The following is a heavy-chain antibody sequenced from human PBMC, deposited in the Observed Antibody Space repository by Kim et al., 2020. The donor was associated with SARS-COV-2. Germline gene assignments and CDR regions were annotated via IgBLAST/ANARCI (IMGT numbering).Heavy chain of an antibody. CDR3: AKALGRYIGYESDY. CDR1: GFTFDTYA. J-gene: IGHJ4*02. CDR2: SSCSGGDT. V-gene: IGHV3-23*01. D-gene: IGHD5-12*01. Sequence: GGSLRLSCAAAGFTFDTYAMSWVRQAPGKGLEWVSGSSCSGGDTDYADSVKGRLTTSIDNSKNTLYLQMNSLRVEDPAVYYCAKALGRYIGYESDYSGQG.